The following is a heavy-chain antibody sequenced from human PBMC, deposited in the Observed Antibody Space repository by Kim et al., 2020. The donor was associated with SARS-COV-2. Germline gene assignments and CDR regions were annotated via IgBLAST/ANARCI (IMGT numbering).Heavy chain of an antibody. Sequence: SVKVSCKASGGTFSSYAISWVRQAPGQGLEWMGGIIPIFGTANYAQKFQGRVTITADESTSTADMELSSLRSEDTAVYYSARGEGSSAFFDYWGQGTLVTVSS. J-gene: IGHJ4*02. CDR2: IIPIFGTA. V-gene: IGHV1-69*13. D-gene: IGHD3-10*01. CDR3: ARGEGSSAFFDY. CDR1: GGTFSSYA.